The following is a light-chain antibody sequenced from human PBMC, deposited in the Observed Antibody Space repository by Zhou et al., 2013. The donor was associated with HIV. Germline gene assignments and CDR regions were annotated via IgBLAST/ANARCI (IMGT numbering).Light chain of an antibody. V-gene: IGKV1-8*01. Sequence: AIRMTQSPASFSASTGDTVTISCRASQGISTYLAWYQQKPGKAPNLLIYGASTLQSGVPSRFSGSGSGTDFTLTIDCLQSDDFATYFCQQYYDNLWTFGQGTKVELK. CDR1: QGISTY. J-gene: IGKJ1*01. CDR2: GAS. CDR3: QQYYDNLWT.